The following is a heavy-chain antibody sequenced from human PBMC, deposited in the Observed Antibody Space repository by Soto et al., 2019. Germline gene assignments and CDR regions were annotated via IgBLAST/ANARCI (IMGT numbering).Heavy chain of an antibody. CDR2: LSGSTA. CDR1: GFTFSTYA. D-gene: IGHD3-22*01. V-gene: IGHV3-23*01. J-gene: IGHJ4*02. Sequence: EVQLLESGGGLVQPGGSLTLSCAASGFTFSTYAMSWVRQAPGKGLEWVSCLSGSTAYYAESVRGRFTISRDNSENTLHLQMNSLRAEDTAVYYCAKAREKGVVITTSFDYLGQGTLVTVSS. CDR3: AKAREKGVVITTSFDY.